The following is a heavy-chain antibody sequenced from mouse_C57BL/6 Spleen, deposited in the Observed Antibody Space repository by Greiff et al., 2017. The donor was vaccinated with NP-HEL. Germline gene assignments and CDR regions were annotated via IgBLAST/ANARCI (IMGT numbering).Heavy chain of an antibody. V-gene: IGHV3-6*01. J-gene: IGHJ1*03. D-gene: IGHD1-1*01. Sequence: VQLQQSGPGLVKPSQSLSLSCSVTGYSITSGYYWYWIRQFPGNILEWMGYISYDGSNNYNPSLKNRTSITRDTSKNQFFLKLNSVTTEDTATYYCARRSSSAWYFEVWGTGTTVTVSS. CDR1: GYSITSGYY. CDR3: ARRSSSAWYFEV. CDR2: ISYDGSN.